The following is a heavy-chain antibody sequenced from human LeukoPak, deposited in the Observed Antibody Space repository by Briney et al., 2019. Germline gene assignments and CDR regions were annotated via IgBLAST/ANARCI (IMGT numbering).Heavy chain of an antibody. J-gene: IGHJ4*02. CDR2: IYYSGST. CDR3: ARVLIGNYDFWSGLFDY. CDR1: GGSISSYY. D-gene: IGHD3-3*01. V-gene: IGHV4-59*01. Sequence: PSETLSLTCTVSGGSISSYYWSWIRQPPGKGLEWIGYIYYSGSTNYNPSLKSRVTISVATSKNQFSLKLSSVTAADTAVYYCARVLIGNYDFWSGLFDYWGQGTLVTVSS.